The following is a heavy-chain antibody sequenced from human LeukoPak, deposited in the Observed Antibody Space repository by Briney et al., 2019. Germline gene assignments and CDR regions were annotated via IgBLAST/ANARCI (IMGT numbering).Heavy chain of an antibody. D-gene: IGHD2-2*01. V-gene: IGHV1-69*06. CDR2: IIPIFGTA. CDR1: GGTLSSYA. Sequence: SVKVSCKASGGTLSSYAISWVRQAPGQGLEWMGGIIPIFGTANYAQKFQGRVTITADKSTSTAYMELSSLRSEDTAVYYCARDVGYCSSTSCYSNWGQGTLVTVSS. CDR3: ARDVGYCSSTSCYSN. J-gene: IGHJ4*02.